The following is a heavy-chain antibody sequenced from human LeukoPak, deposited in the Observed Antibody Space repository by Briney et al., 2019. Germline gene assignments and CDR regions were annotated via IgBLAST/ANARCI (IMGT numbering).Heavy chain of an antibody. CDR3: AKAPVTTCSGAYCYPFDY. D-gene: IGHD2-15*01. J-gene: IGHJ4*02. Sequence: GGSLRLSCATSGFTLSSYAMSWVRQGPGKRLEWVYAISVSGNTYHADSVKGRFTISRDSSKNTLYLQMNSLRAGDAAVYYCAKAPVTTCSGAYCYPFDYWSQGTLVTVSS. CDR1: GFTLSSYA. CDR2: ISVSGNT. V-gene: IGHV3-23*01.